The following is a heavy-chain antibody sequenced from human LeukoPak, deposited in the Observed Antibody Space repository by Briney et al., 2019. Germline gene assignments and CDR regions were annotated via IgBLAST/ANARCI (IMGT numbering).Heavy chain of an antibody. CDR2: IKPDGSQK. J-gene: IGHJ4*02. V-gene: IGHV3-7*01. CDR3: ARDSGSFFVDS. D-gene: IGHD1-26*01. Sequence: GGSLRLSCAASGFSFSTYWMTWVRQAPGKGLEWVANIKPDGSQKYCVDSVKGRFTISRDNAKNSLYLQMNSLRAEDTAVYYCARDSGSFFVDSWGQGTLFTVSS. CDR1: GFSFSTYW.